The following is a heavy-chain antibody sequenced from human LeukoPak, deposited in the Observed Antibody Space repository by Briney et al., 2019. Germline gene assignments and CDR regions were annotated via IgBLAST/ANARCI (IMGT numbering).Heavy chain of an antibody. V-gene: IGHV3-48*03. Sequence: PGGPLRLSCAASGFTFSNYEMTWCRQAPGKGLEWVSYISSSGGSIFYADSVKGRFTISRDNSKNTLYLQMNSLRAEDTAVYYCASHEGDSYYYYGMDVWGKGTTVTVSS. CDR1: GFTFSNYE. D-gene: IGHD3-16*01. J-gene: IGHJ6*04. CDR3: ASHEGDSYYYYGMDV. CDR2: ISSSGGSI.